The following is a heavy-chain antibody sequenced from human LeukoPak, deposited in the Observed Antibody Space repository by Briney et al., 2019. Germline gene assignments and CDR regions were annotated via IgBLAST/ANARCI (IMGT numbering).Heavy chain of an antibody. J-gene: IGHJ6*03. CDR3: ARDSTPNAYYYYYMDV. CDR2: IYTSGST. V-gene: IGHV4-61*02. CDR1: GGSISSGSYY. Sequence: PSETLSLTCTVSGGSISSGSYYWSWIRQPAGKGLEWIGRIYTSGSTNYNPSLKSRVTISVDTSKNQFSLKLSSVTAADTAVYYCARDSTPNAYYYYYMDVWGKGTTVTVSS. D-gene: IGHD4/OR15-4a*01.